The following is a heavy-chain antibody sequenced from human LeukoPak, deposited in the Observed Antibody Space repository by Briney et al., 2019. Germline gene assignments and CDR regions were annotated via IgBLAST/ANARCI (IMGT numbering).Heavy chain of an antibody. V-gene: IGHV4-34*01. Sequence: SETLSLTCAVYGGSFSGYYWSWIRQPPGKGLEWIGEINHSGSTNYNPSLKSRVTISVDTSKNQFSLKLGSVTAADTAVYYCARLPPVRDAFDIWGQGTMVTVSS. D-gene: IGHD3-10*01. J-gene: IGHJ3*02. CDR1: GGSFSGYY. CDR3: ARLPPVRDAFDI. CDR2: INHSGST.